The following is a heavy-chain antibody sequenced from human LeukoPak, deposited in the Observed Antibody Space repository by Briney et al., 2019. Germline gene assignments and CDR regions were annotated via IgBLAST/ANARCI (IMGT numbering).Heavy chain of an antibody. CDR3: GRGRVIGGVAPRQIYFDS. CDR2: INLNSGNT. D-gene: IGHD3-16*01. CDR1: GYTFTNFD. Sequence: ASVKVSCKASGYTFTNFDIHWVRQATGQGVEWMGWINLNSGNTGYAQKFQGRVAFSRDTSTSTAYMALTNLRFEDKAFYYCGRGRVIGGVAPRQIYFDSWGEGTLVTVYS. V-gene: IGHV1-8*01. J-gene: IGHJ4*02.